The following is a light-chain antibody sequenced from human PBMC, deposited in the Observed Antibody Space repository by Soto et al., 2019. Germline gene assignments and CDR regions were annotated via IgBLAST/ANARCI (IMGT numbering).Light chain of an antibody. Sequence: EIVLTQSPGTLSLSPEERATLSCRASQSVSSSYLAWYQQKAGQAPRLVIHRPSSRATGIPDRFSGSGSGTDFTLTIRRLEPEAFAVYYCQQYGSSPRTFGQGTVV. J-gene: IGKJ1*01. V-gene: IGKV3-20*01. CDR1: QSVSSSY. CDR3: QQYGSSPRT. CDR2: RPS.